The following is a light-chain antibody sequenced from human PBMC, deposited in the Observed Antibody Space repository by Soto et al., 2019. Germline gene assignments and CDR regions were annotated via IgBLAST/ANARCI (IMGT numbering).Light chain of an antibody. V-gene: IGKV3-20*01. CDR3: HQYGSSPPYS. Sequence: EIVLTQSPDTLSLSPGERATLSCRATQNVARSNLACYHHLPGQPPRLLISVASTRAADTTDRFSGSGSGGQFTLTISRLEPEDLAVYYCHQYGSSPPYSFGQGTRLEI. CDR2: VAS. CDR1: QNVARSN. J-gene: IGKJ2*03.